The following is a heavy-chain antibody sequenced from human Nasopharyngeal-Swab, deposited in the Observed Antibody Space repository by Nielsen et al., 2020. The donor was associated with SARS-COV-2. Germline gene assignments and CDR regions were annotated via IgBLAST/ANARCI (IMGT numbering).Heavy chain of an antibody. CDR1: EFTFSNYW. V-gene: IGHV3-74*01. CDR3: ARGHYYDILTGYYSGYDMGV. Sequence: GESLKISCAASEFTFSNYWMHWVRQAPGKGLVWVSRINSDGSTTNYADSVKGRFTISRDNAKKTLYLQMNSLRAEDTAVYYCARGHYYDILTGYYSGYDMGVWGKGTTVTVSS. D-gene: IGHD3-9*01. J-gene: IGHJ6*03. CDR2: INSDGSTT.